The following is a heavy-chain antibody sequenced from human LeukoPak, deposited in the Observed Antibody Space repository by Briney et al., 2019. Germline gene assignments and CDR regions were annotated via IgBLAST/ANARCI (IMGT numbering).Heavy chain of an antibody. D-gene: IGHD5-12*01. Sequence: PSETLSLTCTVSGGSIRSYYWGWIRQSPGKGLEWIGYIYYTGSSNYNPSLKSRVTISVDTSKNQFSLKLNFVTAADTAVYYCVRGGVATIDYWGQGTLVTVSS. CDR1: GGSIRSYY. CDR3: VRGGVATIDY. V-gene: IGHV4-59*01. J-gene: IGHJ4*02. CDR2: IYYTGSS.